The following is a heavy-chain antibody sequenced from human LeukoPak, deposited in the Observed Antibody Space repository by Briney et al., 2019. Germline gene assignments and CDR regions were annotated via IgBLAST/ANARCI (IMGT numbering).Heavy chain of an antibody. Sequence: GGSLRLSCVASGFMFSSYWMTWVRQAPGKGLEWVANIKEDGSEKYYVDSVRGRFTVSRDNAKNSLYLQMNSLRVEDTAVYFCARDLVGYVSSLYYWGQGALVSVSS. D-gene: IGHD2-8*02. V-gene: IGHV3-7*01. CDR1: GFMFSSYW. CDR3: ARDLVGYVSSLYY. J-gene: IGHJ4*02. CDR2: IKEDGSEK.